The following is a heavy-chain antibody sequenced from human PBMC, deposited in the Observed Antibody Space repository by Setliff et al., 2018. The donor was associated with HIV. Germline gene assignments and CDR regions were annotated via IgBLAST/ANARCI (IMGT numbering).Heavy chain of an antibody. Sequence: SETLSLTCAVSGYSISSGYYWGWIRQPPGKELEWLGYVSYIGSTTYNPSLKSRVTISVDTSKNQFSLKLNSVTAADTAVYYCARVDYYDSSGYYDYWGQGTLVTSPQ. CDR1: GYSISSGYY. CDR2: VSYIGST. V-gene: IGHV4-61*01. D-gene: IGHD3-22*01. CDR3: ARVDYYDSSGYYDY. J-gene: IGHJ4*02.